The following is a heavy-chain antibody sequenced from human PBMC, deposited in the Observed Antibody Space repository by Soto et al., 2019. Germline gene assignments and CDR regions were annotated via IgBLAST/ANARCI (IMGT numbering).Heavy chain of an antibody. V-gene: IGHV5-51*01. CDR2: IYPGDSDT. CDR1: GYSFTSYW. Sequence: GESLKISCKGSGYSFTSYWIGWVRQMPGKGLEWMGIIYPGDSDTRYSPSFQGQVTISADKSISTAYLQWSSLKASDTAMYYCASSISIAAAGSYYYYYGMDVWGQGTTVTVSS. CDR3: ASSISIAAAGSYYYYYGMDV. D-gene: IGHD6-13*01. J-gene: IGHJ6*02.